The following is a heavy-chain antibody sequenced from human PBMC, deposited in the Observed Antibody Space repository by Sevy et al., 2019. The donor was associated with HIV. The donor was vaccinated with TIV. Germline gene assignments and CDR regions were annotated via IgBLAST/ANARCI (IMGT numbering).Heavy chain of an antibody. V-gene: IGHV3-23*01. CDR3: AKDLRITMVRGVNTEYFQH. CDR2: ISGSGGST. CDR1: GFTFSSYA. D-gene: IGHD3-10*01. Sequence: GGYLRLSCAASGFTFSSYAMSWVRQAPGKGLEWVSAISGSGGSTYYADSVKGRFTISRDNSKNTLYLQMNSLRAEDTAVYYCAKDLRITMVRGVNTEYFQHWGQGTLVTVSS. J-gene: IGHJ1*01.